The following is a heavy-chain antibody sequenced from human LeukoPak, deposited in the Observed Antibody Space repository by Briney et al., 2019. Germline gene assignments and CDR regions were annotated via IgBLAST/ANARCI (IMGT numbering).Heavy chain of an antibody. J-gene: IGHJ4*02. CDR3: ARSVQSLPF. Sequence: GGALRLSCVASGVTLSSYEMNWVRQSLGKGVEWISYISGSGTTMYYADSVKGRFTISRDNAKNSLYLQMNSLRAEDTAVYYCARSVQSLPFWGQGTLVTVSS. D-gene: IGHD2-15*01. V-gene: IGHV3-48*03. CDR2: ISGSGTTM. CDR1: GVTLSSYE.